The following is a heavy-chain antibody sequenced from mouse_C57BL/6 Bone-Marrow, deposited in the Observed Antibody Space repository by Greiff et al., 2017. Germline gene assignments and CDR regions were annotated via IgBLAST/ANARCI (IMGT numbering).Heavy chain of an antibody. D-gene: IGHD1-1*01. CDR1: GYTFTSYW. J-gene: IGHJ4*01. Sequence: QVQLKQPGAELVKPGASVKVSCKASGYTFTSYWMHWVKQRPGQGLEWIGRIHPSDSDTNYNQKFKGKATLTVDKSSSTAYMQLSSLTSEDSAVXYCARNYYGSSYVEGYYAMDDWGQGTSVTVSS. CDR2: IHPSDSDT. V-gene: IGHV1-74*01. CDR3: ARNYYGSSYVEGYYAMDD.